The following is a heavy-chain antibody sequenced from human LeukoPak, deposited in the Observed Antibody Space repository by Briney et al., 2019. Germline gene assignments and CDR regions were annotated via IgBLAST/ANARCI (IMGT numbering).Heavy chain of an antibody. V-gene: IGHV1-24*01. CDR2: FDPEDGET. D-gene: IGHD3-10*01. CDR3: ATQDGFGETRRGFDP. Sequence: VASVKVSFKVSGYILTELSMHWVRQAPGKGLEWMGGFDPEDGETIYAQKFQGRVTMTEDTSTDTAYMELSSLRSEDTAVYYCATQDGFGETRRGFDPWGQGTLVTVSS. J-gene: IGHJ5*02. CDR1: GYILTELS.